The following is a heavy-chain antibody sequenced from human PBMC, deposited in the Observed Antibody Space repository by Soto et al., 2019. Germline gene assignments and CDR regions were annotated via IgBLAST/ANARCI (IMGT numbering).Heavy chain of an antibody. V-gene: IGHV1-69*02. CDR2: VIPMVGMS. CDR1: RGTFSYNT. D-gene: IGHD3-10*01. Sequence: QVQLVQSGAEVKKPGSSVKVSCTASRGTFSYNTISWVRQAPGQGLEWMGRVIPMVGMSSYAQKFQGRLTXTXDQXTSTVYMVLNSLSPEDTAVYYCATNYGSGSTHFDYWGQGTLVTVSS. J-gene: IGHJ4*02. CDR3: ATNYGSGSTHFDY.